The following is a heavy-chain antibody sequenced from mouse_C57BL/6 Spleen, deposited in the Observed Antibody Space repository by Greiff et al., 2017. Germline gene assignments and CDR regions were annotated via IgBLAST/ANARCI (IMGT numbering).Heavy chain of an antibody. D-gene: IGHD1-1*01. V-gene: IGHV1-64*01. CDR1: GYTFTSYW. CDR2: IHPNSGST. J-gene: IGHJ2*01. Sequence: QVQLQQPGAELVKPGASVKLSCKASGYTFTSYWMHWVKQRPGQGLEWIGMIHPNSGSTNYNEKFKSKATLTVDKSSSTAYMQLSSLTSEDSAVYYCARSDYYRSSRYYFGDWGKGTTLTAAS. CDR3: ARSDYYRSSRYYFGD.